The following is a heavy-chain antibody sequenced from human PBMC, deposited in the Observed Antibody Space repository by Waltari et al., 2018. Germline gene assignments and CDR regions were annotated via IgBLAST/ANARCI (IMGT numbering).Heavy chain of an antibody. V-gene: IGHV1-69*08. CDR3: ATRAGNEGYYYYGMDV. D-gene: IGHD2-8*01. J-gene: IGHJ6*02. Sequence: QVQLVQSGAEVKKPGSSVKVSCKASGGTFSSYAISWVRQAPGQGLEWMGRTIPILGTANYAHKFQGRVTITADKSTSTAYMELSSLRSEDTAVYYCATRAGNEGYYYYGMDVWGQGTTVTVSS. CDR2: TIPILGTA. CDR1: GGTFSSYA.